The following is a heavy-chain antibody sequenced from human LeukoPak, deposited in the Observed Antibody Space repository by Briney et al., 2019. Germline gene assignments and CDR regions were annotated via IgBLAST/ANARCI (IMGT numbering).Heavy chain of an antibody. D-gene: IGHD5-24*01. CDR2: INPSGGST. CDR1: GYTFTINY. V-gene: IGHV1-46*01. CDR3: PRGPPRRDPMALYSYGMDV. J-gene: IGHJ6*02. Sequence: ASETVSFTASGYTFTINYMHWVRRAPGQGLEWMGIINPSGGSTSYAQKFQGRVTMPRHTPTITVYMELSSLRSEDTAVYHRPRGPPRRDPMALYSYGMDVWGQGTTVTVSS.